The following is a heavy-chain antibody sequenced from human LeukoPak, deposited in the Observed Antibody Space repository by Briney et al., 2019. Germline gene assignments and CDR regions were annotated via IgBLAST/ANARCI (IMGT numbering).Heavy chain of an antibody. Sequence: GASVKVSCKASGYTFTNYGISWVRQAPGQGLEWMGWISPYNGGTKYPQRFQGRVTMTTDTSTSTAYMELRSLRSDDTAVYYCAREASTTWPNWSDPWGQGTLVIVSS. D-gene: IGHD1-14*01. CDR1: GYTFTNYG. J-gene: IGHJ5*02. CDR3: AREASTTWPNWSDP. CDR2: ISPYNGGT. V-gene: IGHV1-18*01.